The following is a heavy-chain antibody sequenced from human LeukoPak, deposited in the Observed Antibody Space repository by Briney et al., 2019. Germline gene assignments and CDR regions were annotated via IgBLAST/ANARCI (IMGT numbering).Heavy chain of an antibody. CDR1: GYSFTGYW. D-gene: IGHD3-10*01. V-gene: IGHV5-51*01. CDR3: ARRPYYGSGSYPHGMDV. CDR2: IYPGDSDT. Sequence: GESLKISCKGSGYSFTGYWIGWVRQMPGKGLEWMGIIYPGDSDTRYSPSFQGQVTISADKSISTAYLQWSSLKASDTAMYYCARRPYYGSGSYPHGMDVWGQGTTVTVSS. J-gene: IGHJ6*02.